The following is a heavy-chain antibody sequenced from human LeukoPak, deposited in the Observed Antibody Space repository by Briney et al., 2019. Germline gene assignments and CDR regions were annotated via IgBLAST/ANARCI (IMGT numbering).Heavy chain of an antibody. CDR1: GGTFSNYA. V-gene: IGHV1-69*05. J-gene: IGHJ3*02. CDR2: IIPIFGTA. Sequence: SVKVSCKASGGTFSNYAMSWVRQAPGQGLEWMGGIIPIFGTAKYAQNFQGRVTITTDESTSTAYMELSSLRSEDTAVYYCAREPLSQVAATGHDAFDIWGQGTMVTVSS. CDR3: AREPLSQVAATGHDAFDI. D-gene: IGHD2-15*01.